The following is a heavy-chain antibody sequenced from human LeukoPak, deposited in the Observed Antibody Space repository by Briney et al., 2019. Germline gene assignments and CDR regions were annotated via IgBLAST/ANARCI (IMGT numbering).Heavy chain of an antibody. CDR2: IYYSGST. CDR3: ARVSAWLRSHAINWFDP. Sequence: SETLSLTCTVSGGSISSYYWSWIRQPPGKGLEWIGYIYYSGSTNYNPSLKSRVTISVDTSKNQFSLKLSSVTATDTAVYYCARVSAWLRSHAINWFDPWGLGTLVTVSS. D-gene: IGHD5-12*01. J-gene: IGHJ5*02. CDR1: GGSISSYY. V-gene: IGHV4-59*08.